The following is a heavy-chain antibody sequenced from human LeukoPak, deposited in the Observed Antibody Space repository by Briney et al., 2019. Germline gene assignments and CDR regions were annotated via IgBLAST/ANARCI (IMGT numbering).Heavy chain of an antibody. CDR3: TDAVAG. J-gene: IGHJ4*02. Sequence: PGGSLRLSCAASGFSVGSNYVTWVRQPPGKGLEWVSVIYTDGSTYYADSVKGRFIISRDSSKNTLYLQMNSLRAEDMAVYYCTDAVAGWGQGTLVTVSS. V-gene: IGHV3-53*05. CDR1: GFSVGSNY. D-gene: IGHD4-23*01. CDR2: IYTDGST.